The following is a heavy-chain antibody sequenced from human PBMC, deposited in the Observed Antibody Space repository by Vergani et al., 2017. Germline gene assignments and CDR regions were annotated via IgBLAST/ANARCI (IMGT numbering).Heavy chain of an antibody. D-gene: IGHD3-10*01. J-gene: IGHJ4*02. CDR1: GGSISSYY. CDR2: IYYSGST. CDR3: ARFYGSGSYYHFDY. V-gene: IGHV4-59*01. Sequence: QVQLQESGPGLVKPSETLSLTCTVSGGSISSYYWSWIRQPPGEGLEWIGYIYYSGSTNYNPSLKSRVTISVDTSKNQFSLKLSSVTAADTAVYYCARFYGSGSYYHFDYWGQGTLVTVSS.